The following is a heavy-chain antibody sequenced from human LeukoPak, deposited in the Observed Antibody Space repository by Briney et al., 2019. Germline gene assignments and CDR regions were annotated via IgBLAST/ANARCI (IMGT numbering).Heavy chain of an antibody. Sequence: GGSLRLSCTASGFIVTNNYINWVRQAPGKGLEWVSLVYSGGSTYYADSVKGRFTISRDNSKNMVYLQMNSLRAEDTAMYYCARAPPAVLIDTKGWGQETLVTVPS. CDR3: ARAPPAVLIDTKG. CDR1: GFIVTNNY. CDR2: VYSGGST. J-gene: IGHJ4*02. V-gene: IGHV3-66*01. D-gene: IGHD2-8*01.